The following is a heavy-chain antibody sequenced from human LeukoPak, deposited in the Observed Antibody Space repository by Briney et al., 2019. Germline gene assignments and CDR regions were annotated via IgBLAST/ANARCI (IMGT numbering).Heavy chain of an antibody. D-gene: IGHD3-10*01. J-gene: IGHJ4*02. CDR1: GGSISSYY. Sequence: SETLSLTCTVSGGSISSYYWSWIRQPAGKGLEWIGRVYTSGSTNYNPSLKSRVTMSVDTSKNQFSLKLSSVTAADTAVYYCARSTGGITMVRGVIISAFDYWGQGTLVTVSS. CDR3: ARSTGGITMVRGVIISAFDY. V-gene: IGHV4-4*07. CDR2: VYTSGST.